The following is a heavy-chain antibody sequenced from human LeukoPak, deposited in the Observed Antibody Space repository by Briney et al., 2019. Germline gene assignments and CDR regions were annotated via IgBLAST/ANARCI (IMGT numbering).Heavy chain of an antibody. J-gene: IGHJ4*02. CDR1: GFTFINYG. V-gene: IGHV3-23*01. D-gene: IGHD2-8*01. Sequence: PGGSLRLSCAASGFTFINYGMTWVRQAPGKGLEWVAGISASGGTTYYADSVKGRFTSSRDNSKNTLYLQMNSLRAEDTAVYYCAKDTSIGRYCTNGVCSPFDYWGQGTLVTVSS. CDR2: ISASGGTT. CDR3: AKDTSIGRYCTNGVCSPFDY.